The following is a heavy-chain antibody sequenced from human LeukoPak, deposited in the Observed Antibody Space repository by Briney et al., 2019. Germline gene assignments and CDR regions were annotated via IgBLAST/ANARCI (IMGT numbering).Heavy chain of an antibody. J-gene: IGHJ5*02. CDR2: ISAYNGNT. V-gene: IGHV1-18*01. CDR1: GYTFTSYG. D-gene: IGHD3-3*01. Sequence: AASVKVSCKASGYTFTSYGISWVRQAPGQGLEWMEWISAYNGNTNYAQKLQGRVTMTTDTSTSTAYMELRSLRSDDTAVYYCARDPSITIFGVVENWFDPWGQGTLVTVSS. CDR3: ARDPSITIFGVVENWFDP.